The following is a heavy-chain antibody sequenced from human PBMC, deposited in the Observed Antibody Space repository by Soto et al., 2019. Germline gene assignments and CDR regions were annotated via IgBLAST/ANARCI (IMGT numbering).Heavy chain of an antibody. J-gene: IGHJ3*02. CDR1: GGTFSSYA. CDR2: IIPIFGTA. V-gene: IGHV1-69*13. CDR3: ARAYYYDSSGYFPDAFDI. D-gene: IGHD3-22*01. Sequence: ASVKVSCKASGGTFSSYAISWVRQAPGQGLEWMGGIIPIFGTANYAQKFQGRVTITADESTSTAYMELSSLRSEGTAVYYCARAYYYDSSGYFPDAFDIWGQGTMVTVSS.